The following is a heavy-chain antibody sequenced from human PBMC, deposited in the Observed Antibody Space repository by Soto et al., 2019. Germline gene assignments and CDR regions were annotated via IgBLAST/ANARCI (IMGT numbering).Heavy chain of an antibody. Sequence: QAQLVQSGAEVRQPGASIKVSCGTSGYTFADYILHWVRLAPGQGLEWMGWINAANGNTRYSKKLQGRLTITRDTSAGTAYMELTSLTPEDSAVYYCARDRLEIARLRYLDAFDIWGQGTMVTVSS. J-gene: IGHJ3*02. CDR3: ARDRLEIARLRYLDAFDI. V-gene: IGHV1-3*01. CDR1: GYTFADYI. CDR2: INAANGNT. D-gene: IGHD3-9*01.